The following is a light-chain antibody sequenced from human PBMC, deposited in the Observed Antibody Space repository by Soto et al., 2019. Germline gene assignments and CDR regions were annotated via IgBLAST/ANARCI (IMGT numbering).Light chain of an antibody. Sequence: EIVLTQSPDTLSLSPGERATLSCRASQSISSSDLAWYQQKPGQAPRLLIYGASSRATGIPDRFSGSGSGTDFTLTISRLEPEDFAVYDCQQYGSSPWTFGQGTKVEIK. CDR2: GAS. CDR3: QQYGSSPWT. CDR1: QSISSSD. V-gene: IGKV3-20*01. J-gene: IGKJ1*01.